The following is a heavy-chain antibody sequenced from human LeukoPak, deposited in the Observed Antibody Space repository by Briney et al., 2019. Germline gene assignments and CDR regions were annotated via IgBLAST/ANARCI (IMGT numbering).Heavy chain of an antibody. CDR3: ARGTGWSYYFDY. V-gene: IGHV4-38-2*02. CDR2: IYHSGSS. D-gene: IGHD6-19*01. J-gene: IGHJ4*02. Sequence: PSETLSLTCIVSDYSISSGYYWGWIQQPPGKGLEWIGTIYHSGSSYYNPSLKSRFTMSVDTSKNQFSLRLSSVTAADTAVYYCARGTGWSYYFDYWGQGTLVTVSS. CDR1: DYSISSGYY.